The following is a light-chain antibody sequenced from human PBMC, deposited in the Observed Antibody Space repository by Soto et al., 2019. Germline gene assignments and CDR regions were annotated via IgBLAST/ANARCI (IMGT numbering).Light chain of an antibody. Sequence: DIVMTQSPDSLAVSLGERATINCKSSQSVLYSSNNKNYLAWYQQKPGQPPKLLIYWASTRESGVPDRFSGSGSGTDLTLTISSLQAEDVAVYYCQQYSSTPLTFGGGTKVEIK. CDR2: WAS. V-gene: IGKV4-1*01. CDR3: QQYSSTPLT. J-gene: IGKJ4*01. CDR1: QSVLYSSNNKNY.